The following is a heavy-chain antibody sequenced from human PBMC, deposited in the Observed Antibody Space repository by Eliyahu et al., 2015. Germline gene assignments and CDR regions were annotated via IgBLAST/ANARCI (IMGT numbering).Heavy chain of an antibody. D-gene: IGHD4-17*01. J-gene: IGHJ3*02. CDR2: FNPNNGGI. CDR3: AKTYGDYQGLAFDI. Sequence: QVQLVQSGAEVXKPGASVKVSCXAXXYTFPNTFKPWVRQAPGQGLEWMGWFNPNNGGINYAQKFQARVTMTRDTSISTAYMELSRLKSDDTAVYFCAKTYGDYQGLAFDIWGQGTMVTVSS. CDR1: XYTFPNTF. V-gene: IGHV1-2*02.